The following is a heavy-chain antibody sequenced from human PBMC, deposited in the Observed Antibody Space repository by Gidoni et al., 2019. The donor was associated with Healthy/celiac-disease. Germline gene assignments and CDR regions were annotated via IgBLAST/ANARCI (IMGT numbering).Heavy chain of an antibody. CDR1: GCSLRRCGYY. D-gene: IGHD3-22*01. V-gene: IGHV4-31*03. CDR2: IYYSGST. Sequence: QVQLQESGPGLVKPSQTLSLTFTVSGCSLRRCGYYWSWIRQHPGKGLKWIGYIYYSGSTYYNPSLKSRVTISVDTSKNQFSLKLSSVTAADTAVYYCARWGGRSSGYYYNNYWGQGTLVTVSS. J-gene: IGHJ4*02. CDR3: ARWGGRSSGYYYNNY.